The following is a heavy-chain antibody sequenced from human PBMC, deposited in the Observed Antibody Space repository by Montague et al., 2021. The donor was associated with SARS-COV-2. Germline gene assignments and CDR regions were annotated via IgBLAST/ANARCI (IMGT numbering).Heavy chain of an antibody. V-gene: IGHV4-31*03. CDR3: ARVRGGFLEWLLYFDY. J-gene: IGHJ4*02. CDR2: IYYSGST. D-gene: IGHD3-3*01. CDR1: GGSISSGGYY. Sequence: TLSLTCTVSGGSISSGGYYWSWIRQHPGKGLEWIGYIYYSGSTYYXPSLKSRVTTSVDTSKNQFSLKLSSVTAADTAVYYCARVRGGFLEWLLYFDYWGQGTLVTVSS.